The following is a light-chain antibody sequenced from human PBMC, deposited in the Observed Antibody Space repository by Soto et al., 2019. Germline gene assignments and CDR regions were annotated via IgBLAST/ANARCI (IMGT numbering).Light chain of an antibody. V-gene: IGLV2-14*01. Sequence: QSALTQPASVSGSPGQSITISCTGTSSDVGAYNYVSWYQHHPGKVPKLLIHEVSNRPSGVSNRFSGSKSGNTASLTISGLQAEDEADYYCSSYTSSSTLYVFGTGTKVTVL. J-gene: IGLJ1*01. CDR2: EVS. CDR3: SSYTSSSTLYV. CDR1: SSDVGAYNY.